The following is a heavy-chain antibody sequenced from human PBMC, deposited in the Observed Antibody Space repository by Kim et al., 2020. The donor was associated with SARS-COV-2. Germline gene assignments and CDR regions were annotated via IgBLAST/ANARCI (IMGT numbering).Heavy chain of an antibody. V-gene: IGHV1-8*01. J-gene: IGHJ6*02. CDR3: AVALRPSGQWLVYFRLNYYYGMDV. CDR1: GYTFTSYD. D-gene: IGHD6-19*01. CDR2: MNPNSGNT. Sequence: ASVKVSCKASGYTFTSYDINWVRQATGQGLEWMGWMNPNSGNTGYAQKFQGRVTMTRNTSISTAYMELSSLRSEDTAVYYCAVALRPSGQWLVYFRLNYYYGMDVWGQGTTVTVSS.